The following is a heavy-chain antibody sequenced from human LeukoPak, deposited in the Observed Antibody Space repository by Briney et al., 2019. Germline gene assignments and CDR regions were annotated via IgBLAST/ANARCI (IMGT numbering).Heavy chain of an antibody. CDR3: ARVGSRPRLEEDY. V-gene: IGHV3-48*01. CDR2: ISSSSSTI. Sequence: PGGSLRLSCAASGFTFSSYSMNWVRQAPGKGLEWVSYISSSSSTIYYADSVRGRFTISRDNAKNSLYLQMNSLRAEDTAVYYCARVGSRPRLEEDYWGQGTLVTVSS. D-gene: IGHD3-16*01. CDR1: GFTFSSYS. J-gene: IGHJ4*02.